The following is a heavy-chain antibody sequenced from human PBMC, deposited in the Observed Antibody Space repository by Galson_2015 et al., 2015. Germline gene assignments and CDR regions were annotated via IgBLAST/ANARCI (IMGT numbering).Heavy chain of an antibody. Sequence: LTCTVSGGSISSGGYYWSWIRQHPGKGLEWIGYIYYSGSTYYNLSLKSRVTISVDTSKNQFSLKLSSVTAADTAVYYCARESGYSGYDKGGFDYWGQGTLVTVSS. V-gene: IGHV4-31*03. D-gene: IGHD5-12*01. CDR1: GGSISSGGYY. CDR2: IYYSGST. CDR3: ARESGYSGYDKGGFDY. J-gene: IGHJ4*02.